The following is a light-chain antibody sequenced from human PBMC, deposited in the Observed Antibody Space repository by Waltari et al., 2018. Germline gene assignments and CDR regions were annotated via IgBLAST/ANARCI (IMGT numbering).Light chain of an antibody. Sequence: DIVLTQSPDSLSVSLGGRATINCKSSQSLLYSSNNQNYLAWFQQKPGQPPNLLIYWAATRESGVPDRFSGSGSGTDFTLTITDLKAEDVAIYYCQQYYRPPQTFGQGTKLEIK. CDR3: QQYYRPPQT. J-gene: IGKJ2*01. V-gene: IGKV4-1*01. CDR2: WAA. CDR1: QSLLYSSNNQNY.